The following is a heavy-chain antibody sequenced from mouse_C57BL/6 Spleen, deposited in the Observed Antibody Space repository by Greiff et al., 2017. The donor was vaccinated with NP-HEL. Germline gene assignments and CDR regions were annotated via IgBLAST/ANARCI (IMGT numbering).Heavy chain of an antibody. V-gene: IGHV3-1*01. CDR3: ARRDYDGAMDY. CDR1: GYSITSGYD. CDR2: ISYSGST. Sequence: EVQGVESGPGMVKPSQSLSLTCTVTGYSITSGYDWHWIRHFPGNKLEWMGYISYSGSTNYNPSLKSRISITHDTSKNHFFLKLNSVTTEDTATYYCARRDYDGAMDYWGQGTSVTVSS. J-gene: IGHJ4*01. D-gene: IGHD2-4*01.